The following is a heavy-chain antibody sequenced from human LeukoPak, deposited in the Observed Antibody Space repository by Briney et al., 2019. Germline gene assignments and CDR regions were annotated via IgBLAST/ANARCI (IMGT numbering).Heavy chain of an antibody. D-gene: IGHD4-11*01. V-gene: IGHV4-61*02. Sequence: SQTLSLTCTVSGGSISSGSYYWSWIRQPAGKGLEWIGRIYTSGSTNYNPSLKSRVTISVDTSKNQFSLKLISVTAADTAVYYCARAPTTPYYYYMDVWGKGTTVTVSS. CDR3: ARAPTTPYYYYMDV. CDR2: IYTSGST. CDR1: GGSISSGSYY. J-gene: IGHJ6*03.